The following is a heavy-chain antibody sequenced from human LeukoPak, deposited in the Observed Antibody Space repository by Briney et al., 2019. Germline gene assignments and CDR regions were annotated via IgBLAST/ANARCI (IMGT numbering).Heavy chain of an antibody. CDR1: GFTFSSYG. J-gene: IGHJ4*02. CDR3: VKDGGDSTQDY. Sequence: PGGSLRLSCAASGFTFSSYGMHWVRQAPGKGLEWVAVISYDGSNKYYADSVKGRFTISRDNSKNTLYLQMNSLRAEDTAVYYCVKDGGDSTQDYWGQGTLVTVSS. CDR2: ISYDGSNK. D-gene: IGHD2-21*02. V-gene: IGHV3-30*18.